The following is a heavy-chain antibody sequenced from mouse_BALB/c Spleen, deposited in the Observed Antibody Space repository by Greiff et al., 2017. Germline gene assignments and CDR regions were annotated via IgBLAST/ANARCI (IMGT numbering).Heavy chain of an antibody. V-gene: IGHV1-26*01. CDR2: INPYNGGT. CDR3: AREGILLLRSMDY. Sequence: EVKVVESGPELVKPGASMKISCKASGYSFTGYTMNWVKQSHGKNLEWIGLINPYNGGTSYNQKFKGKATLTVDKSSSTAYMELLSLTSEDSAVYYCAREGILLLRSMDYWGQGTSVTVSS. D-gene: IGHD1-1*01. CDR1: GYSFTGYT. J-gene: IGHJ4*01.